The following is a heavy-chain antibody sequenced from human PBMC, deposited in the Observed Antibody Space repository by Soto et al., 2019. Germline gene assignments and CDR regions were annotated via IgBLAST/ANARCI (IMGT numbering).Heavy chain of an antibody. D-gene: IGHD1-26*01. CDR2: IFYTGST. CDR3: AREPLKWYGMDV. CDR1: GGSIGSGDYY. Sequence: PSETLSLTCTVSGGSIGSGDYYWSWIRQSPGTGLEWIGYIFYTGSTYYNPSLRSRLAISVDTSKNQFSLKLSSVTAADAAVYYCAREPLKWYGMDVWGQGTTVT. J-gene: IGHJ6*02. V-gene: IGHV4-30-4*01.